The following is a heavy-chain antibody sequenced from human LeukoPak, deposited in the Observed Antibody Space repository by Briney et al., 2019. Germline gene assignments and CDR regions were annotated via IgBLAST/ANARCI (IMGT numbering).Heavy chain of an antibody. D-gene: IGHD5-18*01. CDR1: GYTFIHDH. CDR2: LNPSGGNT. V-gene: IGHV1-46*01. J-gene: IGHJ4*02. Sequence: ASVKVSCKSSGYTFIHDHVRWVRQAPGQGLEWIGILNPSGGNTIYAPKFQGRLTMTRDTSTTTVYMELSSLRSEDTAVYYCATVDTTMGVYVDYWGQGTLVTVSS. CDR3: ATVDTTMGVYVDY.